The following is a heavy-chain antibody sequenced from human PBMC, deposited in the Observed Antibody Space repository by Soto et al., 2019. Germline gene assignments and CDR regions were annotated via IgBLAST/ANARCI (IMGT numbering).Heavy chain of an antibody. D-gene: IGHD1-26*01. V-gene: IGHV3-30-3*01. Sequence: QAQLVESGGGVVQPGRSLRLSCAASGFTFSSYAMHWVRQAPGKGLEWVAVISYDGSNKYYADSVKGRFTISRDNSKNTLYLQMNSLRAEDTAVYSGARENEWEYPDYWGQGTLVTVSS. CDR3: ARENEWEYPDY. CDR1: GFTFSSYA. CDR2: ISYDGSNK. J-gene: IGHJ4*02.